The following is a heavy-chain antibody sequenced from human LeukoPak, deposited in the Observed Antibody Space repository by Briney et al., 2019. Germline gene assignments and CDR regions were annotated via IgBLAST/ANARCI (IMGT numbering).Heavy chain of an antibody. Sequence: PGGSLRLSCAASGFTFNSYWMNWVRQAPGKGLEWVANIKQDGGEKYYVDSVKGRFTISRDNAKSSLYLQMNSLRAEDTAVYYCTSYYCSGGDCYSRAPLGDYWGQGTLVTVSS. J-gene: IGHJ4*02. CDR1: GFTFNSYW. D-gene: IGHD2-15*01. CDR2: IKQDGGEK. V-gene: IGHV3-7*03. CDR3: TSYYCSGGDCYSRAPLGDY.